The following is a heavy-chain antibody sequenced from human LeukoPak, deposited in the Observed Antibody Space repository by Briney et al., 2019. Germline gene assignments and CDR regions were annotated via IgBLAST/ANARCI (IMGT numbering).Heavy chain of an antibody. Sequence: ASVKVSCKASGYTFTGYYMHWVRQAPGQGLEWMGWINPNSGGTNYAQKFQGRVTMTRDTSISTAYMELSRLRSEDTAVYYCARGSSSWSIYYYYYMDVWGKGTTVTISS. CDR2: INPNSGGT. CDR3: ARGSSSWSIYYYYYMDV. CDR1: GYTFTGYY. J-gene: IGHJ6*03. D-gene: IGHD6-13*01. V-gene: IGHV1-2*02.